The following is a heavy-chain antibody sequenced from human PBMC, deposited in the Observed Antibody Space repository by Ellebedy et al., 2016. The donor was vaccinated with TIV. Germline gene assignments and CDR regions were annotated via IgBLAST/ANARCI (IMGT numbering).Heavy chain of an antibody. CDR1: GGSFSGYY. J-gene: IGHJ4*02. D-gene: IGHD3-22*01. Sequence: LSLTXAVYGGSFSGYYWSWIRQPPGKGLEWVAVISYDGSNKYYADSVKGRFTISRDNSKNTLYLQMNSLRAEDTAVYYCARDGSSGNPRYYFDYWGQGTLVTVSS. V-gene: IGHV3-30*03. CDR2: ISYDGSNK. CDR3: ARDGSSGNPRYYFDY.